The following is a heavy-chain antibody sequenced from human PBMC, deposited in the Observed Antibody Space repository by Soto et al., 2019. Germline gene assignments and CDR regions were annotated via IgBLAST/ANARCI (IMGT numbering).Heavy chain of an antibody. V-gene: IGHV3-23*01. CDR1: GFTFSSYA. CDR2: ISGSGGST. CDR3: ANGLGYCSSTSCRNWFDP. D-gene: IGHD2-2*01. Sequence: GGSLRLSCAASGFTFSSYAMSWVRQAPGKGLEWVSAISGSGGSTYYADSVKGRFTISRDNSKNTLYLQMNSLRAEDTAVYYCANGLGYCSSTSCRNWFDPWGQGTLVTVSS. J-gene: IGHJ5*02.